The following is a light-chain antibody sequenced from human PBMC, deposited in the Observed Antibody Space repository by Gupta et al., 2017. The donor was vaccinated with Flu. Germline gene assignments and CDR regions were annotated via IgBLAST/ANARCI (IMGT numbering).Light chain of an antibody. Sequence: GQRVTISCSGSSSNIGVNTVNWYQQLPGTAPKVLVHSDDQRPSGVPDRFSGSKSGTSASLAISGLQSEDEADYYCAAWDDSLKGWVFGGGTKLTVL. CDR3: AAWDDSLKGWV. CDR2: SDD. V-gene: IGLV1-44*01. CDR1: SSNIGVNT. J-gene: IGLJ3*02.